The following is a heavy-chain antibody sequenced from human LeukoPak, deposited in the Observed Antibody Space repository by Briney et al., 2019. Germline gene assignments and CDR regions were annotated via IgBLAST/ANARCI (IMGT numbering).Heavy chain of an antibody. CDR3: ARETSGSFPY. D-gene: IGHD2-15*01. V-gene: IGHV3-23*01. Sequence: GGSLRLSCAASGFTFSSYAMSWVRQAPGKGLEWVSALSGSGGNTYYADSVKGRFTISRDNSKNTLYLQMNNLSAEDTAVYYCARETSGSFPYWGQGTLVTVSS. CDR2: LSGSGGNT. CDR1: GFTFSSYA. J-gene: IGHJ4*02.